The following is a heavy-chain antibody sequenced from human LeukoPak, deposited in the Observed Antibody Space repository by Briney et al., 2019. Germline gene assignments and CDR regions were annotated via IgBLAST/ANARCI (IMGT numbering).Heavy chain of an antibody. D-gene: IGHD4/OR15-4a*01. J-gene: IGHJ4*02. CDR3: ARDNSANYWAYFDY. V-gene: IGHV3-48*01. CDR2: ISTSSSTI. Sequence: GGSLRLSCAASGFTFSSYSMNWVRQAPGKGLEWVSYISTSSSTIFYADSVKGRFTISRNNAKNSLYLQMNSLRAEDTAVYYCARDNSANYWAYFDYWGQGTLVTVSS. CDR1: GFTFSSYS.